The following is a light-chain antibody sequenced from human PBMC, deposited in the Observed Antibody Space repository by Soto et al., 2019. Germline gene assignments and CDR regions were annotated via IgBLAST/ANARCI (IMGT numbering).Light chain of an antibody. CDR2: GTS. J-gene: IGKJ1*01. V-gene: IGKV3-20*01. CDR1: QSVPRSY. CDR3: QQYGSSGT. Sequence: EIVWTHSPGTLSCSPGEIATLSGGASQSVPRSYLAWYQQKPGQAPRLLIYGTSSRATGIPDRFSGSGSGTDFTLTISRLEPEDFAVFYCQQYGSSGTFGQGTKVDIK.